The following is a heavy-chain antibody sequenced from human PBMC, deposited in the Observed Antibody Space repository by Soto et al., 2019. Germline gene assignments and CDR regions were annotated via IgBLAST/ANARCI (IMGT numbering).Heavy chain of an antibody. V-gene: IGHV1-69*01. CDR1: GGTFSSNP. Sequence: QVQLVQSGAEVKKPGSSVKVSCKPSGGTFSSNPFTWMRQAPGRGLERMGEIMPIFGATTYAQKFQDRVTMTADESTTTVYMELSSLRSEDTAVYSCARDADLDYWGQGTLVTVSS. CDR3: ARDADLDY. CDR2: IMPIFGAT. J-gene: IGHJ4*02.